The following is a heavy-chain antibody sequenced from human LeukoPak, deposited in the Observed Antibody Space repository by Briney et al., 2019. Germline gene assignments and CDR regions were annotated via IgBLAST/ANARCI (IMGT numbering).Heavy chain of an antibody. CDR2: ISSSSSTI. V-gene: IGHV3-48*02. Sequence: HPGGSLRLSCAASGFTFSSYSMNWVRQAPGKGLEWVSYISSSSSTIYYADSVKGRFTISRDNAKNSLFLQMNSLRDEDTAVYYCARDAAAQLLIHYFDYWGQGTLVTVSS. CDR3: ARDAAAQLLIHYFDY. D-gene: IGHD1-26*01. J-gene: IGHJ4*02. CDR1: GFTFSSYS.